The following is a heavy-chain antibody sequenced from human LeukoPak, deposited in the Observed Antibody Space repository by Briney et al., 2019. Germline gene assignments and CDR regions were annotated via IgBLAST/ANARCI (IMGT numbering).Heavy chain of an antibody. Sequence: PGGSLRLSCAASGFNFSTFGIHWVRQAPGKGLERAAVISFDGSDKYFADSVKGRFTISRDNSKNTLYLQMNSLRAEDTAVYYCAKSSPILRYFDWLSGMDYWGQGTLVTVSS. CDR3: AKSSPILRYFDWLSGMDY. V-gene: IGHV3-30*18. J-gene: IGHJ4*02. CDR1: GFNFSTFG. CDR2: ISFDGSDK. D-gene: IGHD3-9*01.